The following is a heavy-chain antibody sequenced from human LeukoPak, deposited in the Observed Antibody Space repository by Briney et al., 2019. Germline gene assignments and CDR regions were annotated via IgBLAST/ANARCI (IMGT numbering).Heavy chain of an antibody. CDR2: VGSGGGDI. CDR1: GFTFSSYA. D-gene: IGHD2/OR15-2a*01. Sequence: GGSLRLSCEAAGFTFSSYAMAWVRQAPGKGLERVSVVGSGGGDIRYADSVKGRFTISRDNAKSMLYLQMNYLRVEDTAMYYCAKYAPPSTVITRYFDSWGQGAQVTVSS. CDR3: AKYAPPSTVITRYFDS. J-gene: IGHJ4*02. V-gene: IGHV3-23*01.